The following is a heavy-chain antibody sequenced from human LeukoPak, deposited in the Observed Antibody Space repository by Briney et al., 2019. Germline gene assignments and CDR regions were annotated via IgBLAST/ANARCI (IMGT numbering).Heavy chain of an antibody. J-gene: IGHJ4*02. CDR3: AREQVADYYGSGSYQY. Sequence: GASVKASCKASGYTFTGYYMHWVRQAPGQGLEWMGWINPNSGGTNYAQKFQGRVTMTRDTSISTAYMELSRLRSDDTAVYYCAREQVADYYGSGSYQYWGQGTLVTVSS. CDR2: INPNSGGT. CDR1: GYTFTGYY. V-gene: IGHV1-2*02. D-gene: IGHD3-10*01.